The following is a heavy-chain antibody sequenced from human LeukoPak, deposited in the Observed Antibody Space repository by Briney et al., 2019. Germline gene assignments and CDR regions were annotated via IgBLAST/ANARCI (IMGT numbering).Heavy chain of an antibody. V-gene: IGHV4-39*01. CDR3: ARWMDGPRVRGIIKSWFDR. J-gene: IGHJ5*02. CDR1: GASIRNYNNY. D-gene: IGHD3-10*01. Sequence: SETLSLTCIVSGASIRNYNNYWGWIRQPPGQGLEWIGSVFYTGSTYYNPSLQSRITVSVDTSKNQFSLKLTSVTAADTAVYYCARWMDGPRVRGIIKSWFDRWGQGTLVTVSS. CDR2: VFYTGST.